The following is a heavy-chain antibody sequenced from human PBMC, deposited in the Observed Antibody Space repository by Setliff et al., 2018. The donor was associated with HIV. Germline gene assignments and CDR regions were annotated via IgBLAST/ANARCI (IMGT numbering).Heavy chain of an antibody. CDR2: ISTYNGNT. Sequence: ASVKVSCKASAYPFTSYGITWVRQAPGQGLQWMGWISTYNGNTNYAQKFQGRVTITTDTSTSTVYMELRNLSSDDTAVYFCARGGPARVALLYWFDPWGQGTLVTVSS. J-gene: IGHJ5*02. CDR1: AYPFTSYG. D-gene: IGHD2-21*01. CDR3: ARGGPARVALLYWFDP. V-gene: IGHV1-18*01.